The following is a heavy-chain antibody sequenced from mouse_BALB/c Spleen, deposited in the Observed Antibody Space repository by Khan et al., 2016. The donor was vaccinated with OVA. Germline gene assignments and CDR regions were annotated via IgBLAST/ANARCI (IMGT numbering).Heavy chain of an antibody. CDR2: INPTSGYT. Sequence: VQLVESGAELAKPGASVKMSCKASGYTFTSHWMHWIKQRPGQGLEWIGYINPTSGYTDYNQKFKDKATLTADKSSSTAYMQLNSLTSDDSAVYYCARDRIDYWGQGTTLTVSS. CDR3: ARDRIDY. V-gene: IGHV1-7*01. J-gene: IGHJ2*01. CDR1: GYTFTSHW.